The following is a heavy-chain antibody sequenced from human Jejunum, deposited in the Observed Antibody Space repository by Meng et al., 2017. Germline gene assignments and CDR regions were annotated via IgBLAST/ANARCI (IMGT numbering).Heavy chain of an antibody. J-gene: IGHJ4*02. Sequence: GESLKISCAASGFTFSSYTMRWVRQAPGKGLEWLSTISGTGATTYYTDSMRGRFTISRDNSKNTLYLQMESLGAEDTAMYYCAKDGGNWDFGNWGQGTLVTVSS. CDR3: AKDGGNWDFGN. CDR2: ISGTGATT. V-gene: IGHV3-23*01. D-gene: IGHD1-1*01. CDR1: GFTFSSYT.